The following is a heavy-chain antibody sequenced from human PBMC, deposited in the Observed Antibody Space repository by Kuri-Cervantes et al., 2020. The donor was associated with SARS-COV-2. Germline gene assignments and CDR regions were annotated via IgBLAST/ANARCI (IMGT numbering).Heavy chain of an antibody. V-gene: IGHV4-38-2*01. CDR1: GYSMSSGYY. D-gene: IGHD3-16*02. Sequence: ESLKISCAVSGYSMSSGYYWGWIRQPPGKGLEWIGSIYHSGSTYYNPSLKSRVTISVDTSKNQLSLKLSSVTAADTAVYYCARRAPGAYDYVWGSYRPTTYDYWGQGTLVTVSS. CDR3: ARRAPGAYDYVWGSYRPTTYDY. CDR2: IYHSGST. J-gene: IGHJ4*02.